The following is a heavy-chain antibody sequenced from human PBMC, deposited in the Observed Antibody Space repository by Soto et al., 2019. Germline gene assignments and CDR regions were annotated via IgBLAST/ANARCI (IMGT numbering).Heavy chain of an antibody. V-gene: IGHV3-21*01. CDR2: ISVSGDNI. CDR1: GFSFNSFN. Sequence: WSLRLSCLASGFSFNSFNMNWIRRAPGRGLEWVASISVSGDNIYYGDSMQGRFTISRDNSKRSVFLDLNSLRVEDTAVYYCARDLGLLKSMFDYWGQGTLVTVSS. J-gene: IGHJ4*02. D-gene: IGHD2-8*01. CDR3: ARDLGLLKSMFDY.